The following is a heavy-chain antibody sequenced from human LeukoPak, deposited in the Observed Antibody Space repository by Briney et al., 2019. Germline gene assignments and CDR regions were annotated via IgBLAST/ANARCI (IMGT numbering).Heavy chain of an antibody. CDR2: IYYSGIT. D-gene: IGHD5-12*01. J-gene: IGHJ4*02. CDR1: GGSISSYY. V-gene: IGHV4-59*01. Sequence: SETLSLTCTVSGGSISSYYWSWIRQPPGKGREWIGYIYYSGITNYNPSLKSRVTISVDTSKNQFSLNLSSVTAADTAVYYCARGGGHSGYDFGYWGQGTLVTVSP. CDR3: ARGGGHSGYDFGY.